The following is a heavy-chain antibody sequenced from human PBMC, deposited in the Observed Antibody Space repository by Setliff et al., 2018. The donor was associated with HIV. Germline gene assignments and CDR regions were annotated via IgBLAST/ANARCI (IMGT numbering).Heavy chain of an antibody. D-gene: IGHD2-21*01. Sequence: SETLSLTCAVYGGSFSDHYWSWMRQPPGKGLEWIGEINHSGDNNYNPSLNSRVTMSVDTSKNQFSLKLKSMTATDTAVYYCARGVVMRGIIVGRPLDSWGRGTLVTVSS. J-gene: IGHJ4*02. CDR3: ARGVVMRGIIVGRPLDS. CDR1: GGSFSDHY. CDR2: INHSGDN. V-gene: IGHV4-34*01.